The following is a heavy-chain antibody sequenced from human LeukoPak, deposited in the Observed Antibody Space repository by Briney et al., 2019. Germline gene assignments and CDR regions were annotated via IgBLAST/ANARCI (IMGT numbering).Heavy chain of an antibody. CDR3: ARDGLYDSSGYYFDAFDI. V-gene: IGHV4-4*07. D-gene: IGHD3-22*01. CDR1: GGSISSYY. J-gene: IGHJ3*02. CDR2: IYTSGST. Sequence: SETLSLTCTVSGGSISSYYWSWIRQPAGKGLEWIGRIYTSGSTNYNPSLKSRVTMSVDTSKDQFSLKLSSVTAADTAVYYCARDGLYDSSGYYFDAFDIWGQGTMVTVSS.